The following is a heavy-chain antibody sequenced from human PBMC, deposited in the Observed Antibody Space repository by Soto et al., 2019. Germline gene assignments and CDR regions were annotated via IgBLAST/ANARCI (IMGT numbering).Heavy chain of an antibody. D-gene: IGHD5-18*01. Sequence: ASVKVSCKASGYTFTSYAMHWVRQAPGQRLEWMRWINPNSGGTNYAQKFQGWVTMTRDTSISTAYMELSRLRSDDTAVYFCARGYSYGKKYYNGMDVWGQGTTVTVSS. CDR1: GYTFTSYA. J-gene: IGHJ6*02. V-gene: IGHV1-2*04. CDR3: ARGYSYGKKYYNGMDV. CDR2: INPNSGGT.